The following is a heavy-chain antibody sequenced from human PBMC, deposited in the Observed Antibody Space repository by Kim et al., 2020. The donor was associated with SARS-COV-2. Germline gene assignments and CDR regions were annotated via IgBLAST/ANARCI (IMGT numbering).Heavy chain of an antibody. CDR1: GGSISSGGYY. V-gene: IGHV4-31*03. D-gene: IGHD3-22*01. CDR2: IYYSGST. Sequence: SETLSLTCTVSGGSISSGGYYWSWIRQHPGKGLEWIGYIYYSGSTYYNPSLKSRVTISVDTSKNQFSLKLSSVTAADTAVYYCARAYYYDSSGYYGSLRTGIMVAFDIWGQGTMVTVSS. J-gene: IGHJ3*02. CDR3: ARAYYYDSSGYYGSLRTGIMVAFDI.